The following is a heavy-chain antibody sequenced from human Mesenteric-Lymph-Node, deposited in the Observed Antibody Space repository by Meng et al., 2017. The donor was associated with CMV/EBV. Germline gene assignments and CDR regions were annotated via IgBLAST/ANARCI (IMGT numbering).Heavy chain of an antibody. CDR3: ARRGTYYYDSSGYYGIPFDY. CDR1: GFTFSNYW. D-gene: IGHD3-22*01. V-gene: IGHV3-7*01. Sequence: GESLKISCAASGFTFSNYWMSWVRQAPGKGLEWVANIKQDGSEKYYVDSVEGRFTISRDNAKNSLYLQMNSLRAEDTAVYYCARRGTYYYDSSGYYGIPFDYWGQGTLVTVSS. J-gene: IGHJ4*02. CDR2: IKQDGSEK.